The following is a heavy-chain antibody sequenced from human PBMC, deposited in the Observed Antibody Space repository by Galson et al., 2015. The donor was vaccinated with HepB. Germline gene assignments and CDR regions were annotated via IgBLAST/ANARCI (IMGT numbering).Heavy chain of an antibody. CDR1: GGTFSSNT. D-gene: IGHD5-24*01. J-gene: IGHJ4*02. Sequence: SVKVSCKASGGTFSSNTISWVRQAPGQGLEWMGRIIPFLDIAQYAQKFQGRVTITADKSTTTAYMELSSLRSEDTAVYYCAKEGDGYNADSWGQGTLVTVSS. V-gene: IGHV1-69*04. CDR3: AKEGDGYNADS. CDR2: IIPFLDIA.